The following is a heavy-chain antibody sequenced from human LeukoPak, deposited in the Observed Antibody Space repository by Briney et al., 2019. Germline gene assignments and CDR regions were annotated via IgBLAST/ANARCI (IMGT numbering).Heavy chain of an antibody. V-gene: IGHV4-4*07. J-gene: IGHJ6*03. CDR2: IYTSGST. D-gene: IGHD4-11*01. CDR3: ARLYSNTREYYYYYYMDV. Sequence: SETLSLTCTVSGGSISSYYWSWIRQPAGKGLEWIGRIYTSGSTNYNPSLKSRVTISVDKSKNQFSLKLSSVTAADTAVYYCARLYSNTREYYYYYYMDVWGKGTTVTVSS. CDR1: GGSISSYY.